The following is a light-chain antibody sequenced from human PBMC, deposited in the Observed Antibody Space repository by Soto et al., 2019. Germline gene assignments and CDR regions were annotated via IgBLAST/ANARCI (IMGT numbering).Light chain of an antibody. CDR3: SSRAGSAPYV. V-gene: IGLV2-8*01. CDR1: SSDVGGYNY. CDR2: EVS. Sequence: QSVLTQPPSASGSPGQSVTISCTGTSSDVGGYNYVSWYQHHPGKAPKVMVYEVSKRPSGVPDRFSGSKSGNTASLTVSGLQADDEADYYCSSRAGSAPYVFGTGTKVTVL. J-gene: IGLJ1*01.